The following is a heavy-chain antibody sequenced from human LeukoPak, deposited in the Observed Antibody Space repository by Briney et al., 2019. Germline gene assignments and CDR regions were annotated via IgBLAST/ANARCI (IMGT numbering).Heavy chain of an antibody. D-gene: IGHD6-19*01. J-gene: IGHJ4*02. CDR1: GFTFTSYA. CDR3: EAIQEQWLLLVDY. V-gene: IGHV3-23*01. Sequence: WGSLRLSCAASGFTFTSYAISWVRQAPGQGLEWVSRMSGSGGSTYYADSVKGRFTISRDNSKNTLYLQMNNMRAEDTALYYCEAIQEQWLLLVDYWGQGTLVTVSS. CDR2: MSGSGGST.